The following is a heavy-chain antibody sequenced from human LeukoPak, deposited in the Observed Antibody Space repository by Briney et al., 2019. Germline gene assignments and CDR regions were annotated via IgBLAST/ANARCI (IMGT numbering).Heavy chain of an antibody. D-gene: IGHD1-1*01. J-gene: IGHJ3*02. CDR1: GFSFSSYS. CDR3: ARDWMYTEGI. V-gene: IGHV3-48*01. CDR2: ISFSSATI. Sequence: PGGSLRLSCEASGFSFSSYSMNWVRQAPGKGLEWVSYISFSSATIHYADSVKGRFTISRDNAKNSLYLQMNSLRAEDTAVYYCARDWMYTEGIWGQGTMVTVSS.